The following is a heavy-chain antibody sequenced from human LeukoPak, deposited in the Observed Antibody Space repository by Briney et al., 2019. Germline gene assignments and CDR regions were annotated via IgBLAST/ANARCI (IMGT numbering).Heavy chain of an antibody. CDR1: GGSISSDY. V-gene: IGHV4-59*01. D-gene: IGHD2-15*01. J-gene: IGHJ4*02. CDR2: IYYSGST. Sequence: KPSETLSLTCTVSGGSISSDYWSWIRQPPGKGPEWNGYIYYSGSTNYNPSLKSRVTISVDTSKNQFSLRLSSVTAADTAVYFCARGPGWTKFPYWGQGTLVTVSS. CDR3: ARGPGWTKFPY.